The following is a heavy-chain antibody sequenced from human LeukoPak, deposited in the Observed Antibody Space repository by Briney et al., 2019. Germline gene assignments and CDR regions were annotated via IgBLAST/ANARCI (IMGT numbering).Heavy chain of an antibody. D-gene: IGHD5-18*01. J-gene: IGHJ4*02. V-gene: IGHV4-34*01. CDR2: INHSGST. Sequence: SETLSLTCAVYGGSFSGYYWSWIRQPPGKGLEWIGEINHSGSTNYNPSLKSRVTISVDTSKNQFSLKLSSVTAADTAVYYCASGDTAINNLDYWGQGTLVTVSS. CDR1: GGSFSGYY. CDR3: ASGDTAINNLDY.